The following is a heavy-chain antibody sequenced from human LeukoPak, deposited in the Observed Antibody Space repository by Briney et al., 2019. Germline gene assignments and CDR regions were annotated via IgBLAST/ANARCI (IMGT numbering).Heavy chain of an antibody. CDR1: GYTFTSYG. J-gene: IGHJ6*02. D-gene: IGHD2-2*02. CDR2: ISAYNGNA. V-gene: IGHV1-18*01. CDR3: ARDCSSTSCYRGVSYYYGMDV. Sequence: RASVKVSCKASGYTFTSYGISWVRQAPGQGLEWMGWISAYNGNANYAQKLQGRVTMTTDTSTSPAYTELRSLRSDDTAVYYCARDCSSTSCYRGVSYYYGMDVWGQGTTVTVSS.